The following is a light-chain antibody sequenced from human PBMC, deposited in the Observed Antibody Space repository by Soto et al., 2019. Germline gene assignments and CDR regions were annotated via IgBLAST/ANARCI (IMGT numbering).Light chain of an antibody. CDR2: DAS. V-gene: IGKV1-5*01. J-gene: IGKJ1*01. Sequence: DIQITQSPSTLSASVGDRVTITCRASQSISSWLAWYQQKPGKAPNLLIYDASSLESGVPSRFSGSGSGKQFTLTISSLQPDDFATYYCQQYNSYSRTFGQGTKVDI. CDR1: QSISSW. CDR3: QQYNSYSRT.